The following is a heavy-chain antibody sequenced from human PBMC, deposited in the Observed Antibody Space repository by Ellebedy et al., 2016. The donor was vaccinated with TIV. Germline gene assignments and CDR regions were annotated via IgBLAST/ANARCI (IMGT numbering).Heavy chain of an antibody. CDR2: IYYSGST. D-gene: IGHD2-15*01. Sequence: SETLSLTCTVSGGSISRYYWSWIRQPPGKGLEWIGYIYYSGSTNYNPSLKSRVTISVDTSKNQFSLKLGSVTAADTAVYYCARFAGYCSGGSFYHGMDVWGQGTTVTVSS. CDR1: GGSISRYY. CDR3: ARFAGYCSGGSFYHGMDV. J-gene: IGHJ6*02. V-gene: IGHV4-59*12.